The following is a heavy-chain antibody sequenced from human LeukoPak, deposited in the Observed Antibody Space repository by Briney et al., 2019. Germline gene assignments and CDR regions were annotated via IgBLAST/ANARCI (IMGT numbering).Heavy chain of an antibody. J-gene: IGHJ4*02. CDR2: VSGSGGST. CDR1: GFTFSSYA. Sequence: PGGSLRLSCAASGFTFSSYAMSWVRQAPGKGLEWVSVVSGSGGSTYYADSVKGRFTISRDNSKNTLYLQMNSLRAEDTAVYYCARDRAGNYDFWSGQYYFDYWGQGTLVTVSS. V-gene: IGHV3-23*01. CDR3: ARDRAGNYDFWSGQYYFDY. D-gene: IGHD3-3*01.